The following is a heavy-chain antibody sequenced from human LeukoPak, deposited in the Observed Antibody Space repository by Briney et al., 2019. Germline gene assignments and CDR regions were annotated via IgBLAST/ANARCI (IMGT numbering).Heavy chain of an antibody. Sequence: GGSLRLSCAASGFTFSSYSMNWVRQAPGKGLEWVSSISSSSSYIYYADSVKGRFTISRDNAKNSLYLQMNSLRAEDTAVYYCARDPYDSSGYLRPIIDYWGQGTLVTVSP. J-gene: IGHJ4*02. CDR1: GFTFSSYS. D-gene: IGHD3-22*01. V-gene: IGHV3-21*01. CDR2: ISSSSSYI. CDR3: ARDPYDSSGYLRPIIDY.